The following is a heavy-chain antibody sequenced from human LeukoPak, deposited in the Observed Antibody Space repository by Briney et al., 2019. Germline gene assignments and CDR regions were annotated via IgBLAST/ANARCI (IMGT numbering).Heavy chain of an antibody. D-gene: IGHD6-13*01. CDR3: ARRRDPYIAAAAYNWFDP. CDR2: INHSGST. Sequence: SETLSLTCAVYGGSFSGYYWSWIRQPPGKGLEWIGEINHSGSTNYNPSLKGRVTISVDTSKNQFSLKLSSVTAADTAVYYCARRRDPYIAAAAYNWFDPWGQGTLVTVSS. J-gene: IGHJ5*02. CDR1: GGSFSGYY. V-gene: IGHV4-34*01.